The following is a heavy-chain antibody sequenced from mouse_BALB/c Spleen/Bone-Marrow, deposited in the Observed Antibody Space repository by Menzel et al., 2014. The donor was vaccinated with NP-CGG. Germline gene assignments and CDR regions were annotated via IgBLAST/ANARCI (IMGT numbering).Heavy chain of an antibody. Sequence: QVQLQQSRAELVRPGSSVKISCKASGYTFSNFWMNWVKQRPGQGLEWIGQIHPGDGDTNNNGKFKGKATLTTDKSSSTAYMHLSSLSSEDSAVYFCARVYYGNLDYWGQGTTLTVSS. D-gene: IGHD2-1*01. CDR3: ARVYYGNLDY. V-gene: IGHV1-80*01. CDR1: GYTFSNFW. CDR2: IHPGDGDT. J-gene: IGHJ2*01.